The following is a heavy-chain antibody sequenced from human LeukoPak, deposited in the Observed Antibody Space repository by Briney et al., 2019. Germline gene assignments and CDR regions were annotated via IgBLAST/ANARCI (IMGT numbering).Heavy chain of an antibody. Sequence: GGSLRPSCAASGFTFSGSAMHWVRQASGKGLEWVGRIRSKANNYATAYAASVKGRSTISRDDSKNTAYLQMNSLKTEDTAVYYCTRLKWELGVDYWGQGTLVTVSS. V-gene: IGHV3-73*01. CDR2: IRSKANNYAT. D-gene: IGHD1-26*01. J-gene: IGHJ4*02. CDR1: GFTFSGSA. CDR3: TRLKWELGVDY.